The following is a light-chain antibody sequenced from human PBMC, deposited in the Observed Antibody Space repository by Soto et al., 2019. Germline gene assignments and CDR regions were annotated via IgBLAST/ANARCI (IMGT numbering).Light chain of an antibody. Sequence: EKVMTQSPATLSVSPGERATLSCRASQSVSSYLAWYQQKPGQAPSLLIYGAFTRATGIPARFSGTGSGTEFTLTISSLQSEDLALYYCQQYNDWPLTFGQGTKVDIK. CDR3: QQYNDWPLT. CDR2: GAF. J-gene: IGKJ1*01. CDR1: QSVSSY. V-gene: IGKV3-15*01.